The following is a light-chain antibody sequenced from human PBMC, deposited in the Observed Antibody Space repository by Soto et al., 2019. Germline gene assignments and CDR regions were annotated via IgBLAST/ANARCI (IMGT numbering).Light chain of an antibody. CDR1: QGISSY. V-gene: IGKV1-39*01. CDR3: QQSYSTPPT. CDR2: AAS. J-gene: IGKJ1*01. Sequence: DIQVIQSPSSLSASVGDRFTITCRAIQGISSYLNWYQQKPGKAPKLLIYAASSLQSGVPSRSSGSGSGTDFTLTISSLPPEDFEPYYCQQSYSTPPTFGQGTKVDIK.